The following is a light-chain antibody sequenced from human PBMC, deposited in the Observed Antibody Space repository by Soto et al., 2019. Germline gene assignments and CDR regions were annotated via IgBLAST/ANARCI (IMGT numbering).Light chain of an antibody. CDR2: DAS. J-gene: IGKJ3*01. CDR3: QHYDIYGRLT. CDR1: QGIDNL. V-gene: IGKV1-5*01. Sequence: DIQMTQSPSTLSASVGDTVTITCRASQGIDNLLAWYQHKPGKTPGPLIFDASTVNPGVPSRFSGSGSGTEFTLSISDLQLGDFATYSCQHYDIYGRLTFGPGTTVDIK.